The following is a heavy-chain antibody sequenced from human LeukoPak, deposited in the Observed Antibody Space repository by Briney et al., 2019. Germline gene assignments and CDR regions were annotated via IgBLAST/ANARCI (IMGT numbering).Heavy chain of an antibody. V-gene: IGHV4-34*01. Sequence: PSETLSLTCAVYGGSFSGYYWSWIRQPPGKGLEWIGEINHSGSTNYNPSLKSRVTISVDTSKNQFSLKLSSVTAADTAVYYCARRLRGSSWYRWFDPWGQGTLVTVSS. D-gene: IGHD6-13*01. CDR1: GGSFSGYY. J-gene: IGHJ5*02. CDR2: INHSGST. CDR3: ARRLRGSSWYRWFDP.